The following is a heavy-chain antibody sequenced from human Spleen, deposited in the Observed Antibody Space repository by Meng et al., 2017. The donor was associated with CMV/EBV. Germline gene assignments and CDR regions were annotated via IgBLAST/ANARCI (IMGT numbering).Heavy chain of an antibody. CDR3: AKEWQLLG. D-gene: IGHD6-6*01. J-gene: IGHJ4*02. CDR1: GFTSSRDG. V-gene: IGHV3-30*02. Sequence: GGSLRLSCAASGFTSSRDGMHWVRQGPDKGLEWLAYIRYDANNKFYADSVKGRFTISRDNSKNILYLQMNNLRIEDTAVYYCAKEWQLLGWGQGTLVTVSS. CDR2: IRYDANNK.